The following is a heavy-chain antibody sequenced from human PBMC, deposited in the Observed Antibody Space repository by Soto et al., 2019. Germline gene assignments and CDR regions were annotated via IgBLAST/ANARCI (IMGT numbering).Heavy chain of an antibody. V-gene: IGHV3-7*04. CDR2: INPDGSGE. D-gene: IGHD1-26*01. CDR1: GFNFGGSW. J-gene: IGHJ4*02. CDR3: AREHYFGLDY. Sequence: EVQLVESGGGLVQPGGSLRLSCAASGFNFGGSWMTWVRQALGKGLEWLAKINPDGSGEYYVDSVKGRFTISRDNAKSWLFFQMLSLRDEDTAVYFCAREHYFGLDYWGQGTLVTVSS.